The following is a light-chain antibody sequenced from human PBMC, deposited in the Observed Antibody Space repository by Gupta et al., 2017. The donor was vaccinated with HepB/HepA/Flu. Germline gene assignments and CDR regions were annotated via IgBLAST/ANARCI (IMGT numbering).Light chain of an antibody. CDR2: DVN. CDR1: SSDVGGYNY. CDR3: SSETGSINRFV. Sequence: QSALTQPASVSGSPGQSNTISCTVTSSDVGGYNYVSWYQQHPGRAPKLMIYDVNNRPSGVSDRFSGSKSGTTATVTIAGLQAEDEADYYCSSETGSINRFVFGGGTNLTVL. V-gene: IGLV2-14*03. J-gene: IGLJ2*01.